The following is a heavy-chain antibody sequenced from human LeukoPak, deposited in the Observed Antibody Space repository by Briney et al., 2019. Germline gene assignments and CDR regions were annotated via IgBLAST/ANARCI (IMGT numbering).Heavy chain of an antibody. J-gene: IGHJ4*02. CDR3: ALLANYYGSGSYFDY. CDR1: GGSLTSSSYH. D-gene: IGHD3-10*01. CDR2: IYYRGDT. V-gene: IGHV4-39*06. Sequence: SETLSLTCTVSGGSLTSSSYHWGWIRQAPGKGLEWIGSIYYRGDTYYNPSLKSRVIISVDTSKNQFALKLSSVTAADTAVYYCALLANYYGSGSYFDYWGQGTLVTVSS.